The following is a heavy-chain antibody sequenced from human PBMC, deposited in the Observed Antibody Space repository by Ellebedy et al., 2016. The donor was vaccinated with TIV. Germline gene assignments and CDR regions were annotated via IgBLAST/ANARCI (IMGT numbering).Heavy chain of an antibody. CDR2: IYYNGRT. J-gene: IGHJ4*02. CDR3: ARGRGGSYSIPFDY. D-gene: IGHD1-26*01. Sequence: SETLSLTXTVSGGSLSRNYWSWIRQPPGKGLEWIGEIYYNGRTNYNPSLKSRVTISVDRSENQFSLKLTSVTAADTAVYYCARGRGGSYSIPFDYWGQGTLVTVSS. CDR1: GGSLSRNY. V-gene: IGHV4-59*12.